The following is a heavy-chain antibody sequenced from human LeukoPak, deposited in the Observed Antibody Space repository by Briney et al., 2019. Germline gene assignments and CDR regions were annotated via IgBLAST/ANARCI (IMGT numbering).Heavy chain of an antibody. Sequence: GGSLRLSCAASGFSLRSYGMHWFRQPPGKGLEWVAVISFDGSNEYYGDSVKGRFTISRDNSKNRLYLQMNSLRAEDSAVYYCAKDLAEMHEWEPEGELIDYGGQGTLVTVFS. CDR2: ISFDGSNE. CDR1: GFSLRSYG. CDR3: AKDLAEMHEWEPEGELIDY. D-gene: IGHD1-26*01. V-gene: IGHV3-30*18. J-gene: IGHJ4*02.